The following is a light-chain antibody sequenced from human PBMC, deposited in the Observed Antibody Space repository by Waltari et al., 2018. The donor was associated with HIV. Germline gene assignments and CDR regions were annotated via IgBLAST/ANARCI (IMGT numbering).Light chain of an antibody. CDR1: SPNNGSTT. Sequence: QAVLTQPPSVSGTPGQRVTISCSGSSPNNGSTTVHGYMQMPGMAPKLVIRNDDERPSGVPGRFSGSKSGTSASLAISGLQTDDEADYFCAAWDDWLRGWVFGGGTKLTVL. J-gene: IGLJ3*02. CDR2: NDD. V-gene: IGLV1-44*01. CDR3: AAWDDWLRGWV.